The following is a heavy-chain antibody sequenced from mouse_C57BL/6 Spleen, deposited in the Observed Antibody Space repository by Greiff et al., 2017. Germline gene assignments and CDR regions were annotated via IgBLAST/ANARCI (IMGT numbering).Heavy chain of an antibody. Sequence: QVQLQQSGAELVRPGASVTLSCKASGYTFTDYEMHWVKQTPVHGLEWIGAIDPETGGTAYNQKFKGKAILTAAKSSSTAYMELRSLTSEYSAVYYCTRDYSNHVYAMDYWGQGTSVTGSS. V-gene: IGHV1-15*01. J-gene: IGHJ4*01. CDR2: IDPETGGT. CDR3: TRDYSNHVYAMDY. CDR1: GYTFTDYE. D-gene: IGHD2-5*01.